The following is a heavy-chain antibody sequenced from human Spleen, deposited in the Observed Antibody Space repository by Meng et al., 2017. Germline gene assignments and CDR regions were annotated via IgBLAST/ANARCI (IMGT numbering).Heavy chain of an antibody. Sequence: QVQLQQWGAGLLKPSETLSLTCAVYGGSFSGYYWSWIRQPPGKGLEWIGEITHTGSTNYDPSLKSRVTMSVDTSKNQFSLKLSSVTAADTAVYYCARGDGDDYWGQGTLVTVSS. J-gene: IGHJ4*02. V-gene: IGHV4-34*01. CDR2: ITHTGST. CDR1: GGSFSGYY. CDR3: ARGDGDDY.